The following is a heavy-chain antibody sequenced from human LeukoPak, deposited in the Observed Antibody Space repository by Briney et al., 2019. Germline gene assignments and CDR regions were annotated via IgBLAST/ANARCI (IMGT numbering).Heavy chain of an antibody. J-gene: IGHJ4*02. CDR1: GGSISSGDYY. Sequence: PSQTLSLTCTVSGGSISSGDYYWSWIRQPPGRGLEWIGYIYYSGSTYYNPSLKSRVTISVDTSKNQFSLKLYSVTAADTAVYYCARHQGSDWYKSFDYWGQGTLVTVSS. CDR3: ARHQGSDWYKSFDY. V-gene: IGHV4-30-4*01. D-gene: IGHD6-19*01. CDR2: IYYSGST.